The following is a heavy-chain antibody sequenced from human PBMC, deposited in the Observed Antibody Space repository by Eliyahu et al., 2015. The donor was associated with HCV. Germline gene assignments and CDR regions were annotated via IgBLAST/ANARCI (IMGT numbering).Heavy chain of an antibody. CDR1: GFTFSSYA. Sequence: EVQLLESGGGLVQPGGSLRLSCAASGFTFSSYAMSWVRQAPGKGLEWVSAISGSGGSTYYADSVKGRFTISRDNSKNTLYLQMNSLRAEDTAEYYCAKGPLYYYDSSGYSFDYWGQGTLVTVSS. V-gene: IGHV3-23*01. J-gene: IGHJ4*02. D-gene: IGHD3-22*01. CDR3: AKGPLYYYDSSGYSFDY. CDR2: ISGSGGST.